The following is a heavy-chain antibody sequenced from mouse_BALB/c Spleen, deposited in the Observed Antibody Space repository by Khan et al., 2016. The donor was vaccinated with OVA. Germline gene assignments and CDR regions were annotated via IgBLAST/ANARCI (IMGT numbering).Heavy chain of an antibody. Sequence: EVELVESGGGLVQPGGSLKLSCAASGFTFSSYGMSWVRQTPDKRLELVATINSNGGSTYYPDSVKGRFTISRDNARNTLYLQMSRMRSQDTAMDYCSRMGRKIIWGQGTTLTVSS. J-gene: IGHJ2*01. V-gene: IGHV5-6-3*01. CDR2: INSNGGST. CDR1: GFTFSSYG. CDR3: SRMGRKII.